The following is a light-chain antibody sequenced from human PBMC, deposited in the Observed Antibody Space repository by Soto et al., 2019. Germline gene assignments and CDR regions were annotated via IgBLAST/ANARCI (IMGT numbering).Light chain of an antibody. J-gene: IGLJ2*01. V-gene: IGLV2-8*01. CDR1: SSDVGGYNY. CDR3: SSYRDYNKFV. Sequence: QSALTQPASVSGSPGQSITISCTGTSSDVGGYNYVSWYQQHPGQAPKLIIYEVVKRPSGVPDRISGSKSGNTASLTVSGLQIEDEADYYCSSYRDYNKFVFGEGTKVTVL. CDR2: EVV.